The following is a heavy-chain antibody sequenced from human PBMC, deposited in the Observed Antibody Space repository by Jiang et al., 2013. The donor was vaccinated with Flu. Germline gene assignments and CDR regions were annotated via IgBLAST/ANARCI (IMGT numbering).Heavy chain of an antibody. D-gene: IGHD4-17*01. Sequence: VQLLESGGNLVQPGGSLRLSCAASGFTFSTYAMSWLRQAPGKGLEWVSAISHAGDNTYYADSVRGRFTISRDNSRNTLYLYMDSLRGEDTAVYYCANDVDGDYGTWFEYWGQGTPVTVSS. CDR1: GFTFSTYA. V-gene: IGHV3-23*01. J-gene: IGHJ4*02. CDR2: ISHAGDNT. CDR3: ANDVDGDYGTWFEY.